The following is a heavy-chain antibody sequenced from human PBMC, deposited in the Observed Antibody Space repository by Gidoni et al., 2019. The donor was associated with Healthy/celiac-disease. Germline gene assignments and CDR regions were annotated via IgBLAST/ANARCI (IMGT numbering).Heavy chain of an antibody. CDR1: GGSFRGYY. Sequence: QVQLQQWGAGLLKPSETLSLTCAVYGGSFRGYYWSWIRQPPGTGLEWIGEINHSGSTNYNQSLKSRVTISVETSKNQFSLKLSSVTAADTAVYYCARGGPDIVVVVAAKTFDYWGQGTLVTVSS. CDR2: INHSGST. J-gene: IGHJ4*02. D-gene: IGHD2-15*01. CDR3: ARGGPDIVVVVAAKTFDY. V-gene: IGHV4-34*01.